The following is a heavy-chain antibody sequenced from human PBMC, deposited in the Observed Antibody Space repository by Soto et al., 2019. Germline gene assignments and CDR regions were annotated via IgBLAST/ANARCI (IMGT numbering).Heavy chain of an antibody. J-gene: IGHJ5*02. D-gene: IGHD2-15*01. CDR1: RGSISSYY. Sequence: QVQLQESGPGLVKPSETLSLTCTVSRGSISSYYWNWIRPPPGKGLEGIGYIYYSGPSQYNPSLESPVTISFDPSNNQFSLKLSSFTAGDTAVYYFARGMCSAGRCADGFDPWGQGTLVPASS. CDR2: IYYSGPS. CDR3: ARGMCSAGRCADGFDP. V-gene: IGHV4-59*01.